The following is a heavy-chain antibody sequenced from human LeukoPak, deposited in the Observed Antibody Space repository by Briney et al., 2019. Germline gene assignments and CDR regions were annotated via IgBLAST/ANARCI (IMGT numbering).Heavy chain of an antibody. Sequence: GSLRLSCAASGFTFSSYAMSWVRQAPGKGLEWVSVIYSGGSTYYADSVKGRFTISRDNSKNTLYLQMNSLRAEDTAVYYCARASYYYDSSGYYHGFDYWGQGTLVTVSS. CDR1: GFTFSSYA. CDR3: ARASYYYDSSGYYHGFDY. CDR2: IYSGGST. J-gene: IGHJ4*02. V-gene: IGHV3-53*01. D-gene: IGHD3-22*01.